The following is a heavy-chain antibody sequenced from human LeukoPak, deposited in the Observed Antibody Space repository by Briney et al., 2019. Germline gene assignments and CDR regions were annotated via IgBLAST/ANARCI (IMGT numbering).Heavy chain of an antibody. CDR3: ARVATFLGYCSGGSCSHFDY. Sequence: TGGSLRLSCAASGFTFSSYWMSWVRQAPGKGLEWVANIKQDGSEKYYVDSVKGRFTISRDNAKNSLYLQMNSLRAEDTAVYYCARVATFLGYCSGGSCSHFDYWGQGTLVTVSS. J-gene: IGHJ4*02. CDR2: IKQDGSEK. CDR1: GFTFSSYW. D-gene: IGHD2-15*01. V-gene: IGHV3-7*01.